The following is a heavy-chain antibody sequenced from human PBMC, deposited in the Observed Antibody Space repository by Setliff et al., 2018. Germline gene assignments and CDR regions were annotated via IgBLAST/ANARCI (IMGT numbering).Heavy chain of an antibody. D-gene: IGHD6-19*01. Sequence: GASVKVSCKASGYTFTNYGVTWVRQAPGQGLEWMGWIGAYNGNTYNAHKFQGRVTMTSDTSTSTAYMELSSLRSDDTAVYYCARVTIAVAGYFDFWGQGTLVTVSS. J-gene: IGHJ4*02. CDR3: ARVTIAVAGYFDF. CDR2: IGAYNGNT. CDR1: GYTFTNYG. V-gene: IGHV1-18*01.